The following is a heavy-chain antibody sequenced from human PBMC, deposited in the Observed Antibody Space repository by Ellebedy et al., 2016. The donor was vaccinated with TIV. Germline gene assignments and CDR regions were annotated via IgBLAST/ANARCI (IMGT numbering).Heavy chain of an antibody. D-gene: IGHD3-3*01. J-gene: IGHJ5*02. CDR2: ISAYNGNT. CDR1: GYTFTSYG. Sequence: ASVKVSCKASGYTFTSYGISWVRQAPGQGLEWMGWISAYNGNTNYAQKLQGRVTMTTDTSTSTAYMELRSLRSDDTAVYYCARDRFLEWLSNNWFDPWGQGTLVTVSS. CDR3: ARDRFLEWLSNNWFDP. V-gene: IGHV1-18*01.